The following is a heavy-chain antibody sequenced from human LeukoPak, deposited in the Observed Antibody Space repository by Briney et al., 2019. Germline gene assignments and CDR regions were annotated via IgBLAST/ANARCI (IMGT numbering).Heavy chain of an antibody. V-gene: IGHV3-48*03. J-gene: IGHJ4*02. D-gene: IGHD2-21*01. CDR3: ARASNSPFDY. CDR1: GFTFSSYE. Sequence: GGSLRLSCAASGFTFSSYEMSWVRQATGKGLEWVSHINTDSNIYQADSVKGRFTISRDNAKNTLYLQMNSLRAEDTAVYYCARASNSPFDYWGQGTLVTVSS. CDR2: INTDSNI.